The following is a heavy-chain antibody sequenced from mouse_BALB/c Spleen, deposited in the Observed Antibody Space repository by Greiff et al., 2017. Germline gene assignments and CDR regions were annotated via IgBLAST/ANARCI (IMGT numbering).Heavy chain of an antibody. CDR3: ARSGSSWYFDV. CDR2: ISYSGST. Sequence: VQLKESGPGLVKPSQSLSLTCTVTGYSITSDYAWNWIRQFPGNKLEWMGYISYSGSTSYNPSLKSRISITRDTSKNQFFLQLNSVTTEDTATYYCARSGSSWYFDVWGAGTTVTVSS. D-gene: IGHD1-1*01. CDR1: GYSITSDYA. V-gene: IGHV3-2*02. J-gene: IGHJ1*01.